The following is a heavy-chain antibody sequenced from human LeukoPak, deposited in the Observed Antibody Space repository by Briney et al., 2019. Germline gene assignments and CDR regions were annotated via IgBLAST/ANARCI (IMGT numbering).Heavy chain of an antibody. CDR2: IKQDGSEK. J-gene: IGHJ4*02. Sequence: QPGGSLRLSCAASRFTFSTYWMSWVRQAPGKGLEWVANIKQDGSEKYYVDSVKGRFTISRDNAKNSLYLQMNSLRAEDTAVYYCARDGDSSSRNPQHYFDCWGQGTLVTVSS. D-gene: IGHD6-6*01. CDR1: RFTFSTYW. V-gene: IGHV3-7*01. CDR3: ARDGDSSSRNPQHYFDC.